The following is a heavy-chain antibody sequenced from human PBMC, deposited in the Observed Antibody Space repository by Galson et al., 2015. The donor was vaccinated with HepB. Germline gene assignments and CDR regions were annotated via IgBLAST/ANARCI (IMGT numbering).Heavy chain of an antibody. D-gene: IGHD3-3*01. CDR3: ARKGNYDFWSGYYTHYYYYYMDV. CDR2: INTNTGNP. CDR1: GYTFTSYA. V-gene: IGHV7-4-1*02. J-gene: IGHJ6*03. Sequence: SVKVSCKASGYTFTSYAMNWVRQAPGQGLEWMGWINTNTGNPTYAQGFTGRFVFSLDTSVSTAYLQISSLKAEDTAVYYCARKGNYDFWSGYYTHYYYYYMDVWGKGTTVTVSS.